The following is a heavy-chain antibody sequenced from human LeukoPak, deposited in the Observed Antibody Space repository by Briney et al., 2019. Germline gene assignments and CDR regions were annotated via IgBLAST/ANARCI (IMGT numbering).Heavy chain of an antibody. J-gene: IGHJ4*02. CDR3: AKWPLIVGAFDY. CDR2: IIPIFGTA. CDR1: GGTFSSYA. Sequence: SVKVSCKASGGTFSSYAISWVRQAPGQGLEWMGGIIPIFGTANYAQKFQGRVTITADESTSTAYMELSSLRSEDTAVYYCAKWPLIVGAFDYWGQGTLVTVSS. V-gene: IGHV1-69*01. D-gene: IGHD1-26*01.